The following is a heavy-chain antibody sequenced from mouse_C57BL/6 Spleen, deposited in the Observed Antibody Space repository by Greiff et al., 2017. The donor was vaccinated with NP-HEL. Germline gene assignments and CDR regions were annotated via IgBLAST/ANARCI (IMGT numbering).Heavy chain of an antibody. CDR3: ARGGRDFLFAY. Sequence: QVQLQQPGAELVRPGSSVKLSCKASGYTFTSYWMHWVKQRPIQGLEWIGNIDPSDSETHYNQKFKDKATLTVDKSSSTAYMQLSSLTSEDSAVDYCARGGRDFLFAYWGQGTLVTVSA. CDR1: GYTFTSYW. CDR2: IDPSDSET. V-gene: IGHV1-52*01. D-gene: IGHD1-1*01. J-gene: IGHJ3*01.